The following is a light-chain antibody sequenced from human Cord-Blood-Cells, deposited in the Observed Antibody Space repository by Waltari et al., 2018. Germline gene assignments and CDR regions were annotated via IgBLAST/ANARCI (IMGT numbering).Light chain of an antibody. CDR1: QSISSY. Sequence: DIQLPRSPSSLSASVGGRVTITCRASQSISSYLKWYQQKPGKAPKLLIYAASSLQSGVPSRFSGSRAGTDFTLTISSLQPEDFATYYCQQSYSTPPVTFGQGTRLEIK. CDR3: QQSYSTPPVT. V-gene: IGKV1-39*01. CDR2: AAS. J-gene: IGKJ5*01.